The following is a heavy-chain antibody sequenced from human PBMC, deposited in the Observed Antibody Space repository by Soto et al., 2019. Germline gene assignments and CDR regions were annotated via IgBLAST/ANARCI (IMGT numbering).Heavy chain of an antibody. J-gene: IGHJ4*02. CDR3: ARGYYDSSGYYCDY. CDR1: GYTFTGYY. CDR2: INPNSGGT. Sequence: ASVKVSCKASGYTFTGYYMHWVRQAPGQGLEWMGWINPNSGGTNYAQKFQGWVTMTRDTSISTAYMELSRLRSDDTAVYYCARGYYDSSGYYCDYWGQGTLVTVSS. D-gene: IGHD3-22*01. V-gene: IGHV1-2*04.